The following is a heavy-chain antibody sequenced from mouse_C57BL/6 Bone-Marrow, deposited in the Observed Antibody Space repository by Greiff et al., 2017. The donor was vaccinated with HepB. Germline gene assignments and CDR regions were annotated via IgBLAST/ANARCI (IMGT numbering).Heavy chain of an antibody. CDR1: GYTFTSYW. CDR3: AREGLYYDYDLYFDY. CDR2: IYPGSGST. V-gene: IGHV1-55*01. J-gene: IGHJ2*01. Sequence: QVQLQQSGPELVKPGASVKMSCKASGYTFTSYWITWVKQRPGQGLEWIGDIYPGSGSTNYNEKFKSKATLTVDTSSSTAYMQLSSLTSEDSAVYYCAREGLYYDYDLYFDYWGQGTTLTVSS. D-gene: IGHD2-4*01.